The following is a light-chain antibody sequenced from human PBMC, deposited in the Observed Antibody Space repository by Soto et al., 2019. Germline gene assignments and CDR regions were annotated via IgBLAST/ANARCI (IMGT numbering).Light chain of an antibody. V-gene: IGKV1-39*01. J-gene: IGKJ5*01. CDR2: AAS. CDR1: QNIFSS. CDR3: QQSYNSPPIT. Sequence: DIHMTHSPSSLSASVGDIVTITFLSGQNIFSSLNWYQQKPGKAPKLLIYAASSLQSGVPSRFSGSGSGTDFTLTITSLQPEDFATYYCQQSYNSPPITFGQGTRLEIK.